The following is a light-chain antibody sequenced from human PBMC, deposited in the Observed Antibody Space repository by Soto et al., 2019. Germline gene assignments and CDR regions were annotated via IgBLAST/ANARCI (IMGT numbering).Light chain of an antibody. Sequence: EIVMTQSPATLSVSPGERATLSCRASQSVGGNLAWYQQKPGQPPRLLIYAASSRPTGIPARFSGSGSGTEFTLTISSLQSEDFAVYYCQQHNNWPPWTFGQGTKVEIK. CDR1: QSVGGN. CDR2: AAS. V-gene: IGKV3-15*01. CDR3: QQHNNWPPWT. J-gene: IGKJ1*01.